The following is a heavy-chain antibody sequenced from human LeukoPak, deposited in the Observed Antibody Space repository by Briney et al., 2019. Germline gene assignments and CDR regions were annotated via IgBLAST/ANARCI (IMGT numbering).Heavy chain of an antibody. V-gene: IGHV3-23*01. CDR1: GLTFSSYA. D-gene: IGHD6-13*01. CDR2: ISGSGGST. Sequence: GGSLRLSCAASGLTFSSYAMSWVRQAPGKGLEWVSAISGSGGSTYYADSVKGRFTISRDNSKNTLYLQMNSLRAEDTAVYYCAKPLAAAIGYFDYWGQGTLVTVSS. CDR3: AKPLAAAIGYFDY. J-gene: IGHJ4*02.